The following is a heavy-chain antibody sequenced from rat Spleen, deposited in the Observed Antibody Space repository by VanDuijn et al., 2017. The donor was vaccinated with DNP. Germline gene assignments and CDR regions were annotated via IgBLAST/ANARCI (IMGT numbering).Heavy chain of an antibody. CDR3: AREDYYDGYYYFDC. J-gene: IGHJ2*01. Sequence: QVQLRESGPVLVQASETLSLTCTVSGFSLTNYGVIWVRQSPGKGLEWLGIIWGHGNTDYNSALKSRLSINRDTSKSQVFLKMNSLQSDDTATYYCAREDYYDGYYYFDCWGQGVRVTVSS. CDR1: GFSLTNYG. CDR2: IWGHGNT. D-gene: IGHD1-12*03. V-gene: IGHV2S75*01.